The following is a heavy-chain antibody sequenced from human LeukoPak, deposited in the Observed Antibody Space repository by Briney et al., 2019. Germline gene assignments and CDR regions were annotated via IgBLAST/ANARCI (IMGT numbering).Heavy chain of an antibody. Sequence: PGESLRLSCAASGFTLSSYAMSWVRQTPGKGLECVSTIRDTDGRTYYADSVEGRFTISRDNSTNTLYLQMNSLRAGDTAIYYCAKSGNTETVDYWGQGTLVTVSS. CDR1: GFTLSSYA. CDR3: AKSGNTETVDY. V-gene: IGHV3-23*01. CDR2: IRDTDGRT. J-gene: IGHJ4*02. D-gene: IGHD4-17*01.